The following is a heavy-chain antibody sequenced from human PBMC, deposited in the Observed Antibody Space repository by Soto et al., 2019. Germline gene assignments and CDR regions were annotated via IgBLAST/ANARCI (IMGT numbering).Heavy chain of an antibody. CDR2: IYSSGST. Sequence: QVQLQESGPGLVKPSETLSLTCTVSGGDISTYYWTWIRQPAGKGLEWIGRIYSSGSTKYNPSLKSRVTMSLDTSKNQFSPRQSSVTAADTAVYYCARAQRFSDWFDPWGQGTLVTVSS. V-gene: IGHV4-4*07. J-gene: IGHJ5*02. D-gene: IGHD3-3*01. CDR3: ARAQRFSDWFDP. CDR1: GGDISTYY.